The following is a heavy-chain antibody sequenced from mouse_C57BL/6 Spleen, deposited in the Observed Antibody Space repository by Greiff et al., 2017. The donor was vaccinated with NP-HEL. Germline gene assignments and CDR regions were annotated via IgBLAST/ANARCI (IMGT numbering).Heavy chain of an antibody. CDR3: ARSYGSTAWFAY. J-gene: IGHJ3*01. CDR2: IYWDDDK. V-gene: IGHV8-12*01. CDR1: GFSLSTSGMG. D-gene: IGHD1-1*01. Sequence: QVQLKVSGPGILQSSQTLSLTCSFSGFSLSTSGMGVSWIRQPSGKGLEWLAHIYWDDDKRYNPSLKSRLTISKDTSRNQVFLKITSVDTSDTATYYCARSYGSTAWFAYWGQGTLVTVSA.